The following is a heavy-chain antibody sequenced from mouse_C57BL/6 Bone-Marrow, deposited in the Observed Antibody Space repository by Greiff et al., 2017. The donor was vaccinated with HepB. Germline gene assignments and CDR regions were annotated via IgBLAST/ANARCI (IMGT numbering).Heavy chain of an antibody. Sequence: EVQLVESGGGLVQPGGSMKLSCVASGFTFSNYWMNWVRQSPEKGLEWVAQIRLKSDNYATHYAESVKGRFTISRDDSKSSVYLQMNNLRAEDTGIYYCTGITTVENVWGTGTTVTVSS. CDR3: TGITTVENV. CDR2: IRLKSDNYAT. J-gene: IGHJ1*03. V-gene: IGHV6-3*01. CDR1: GFTFSNYW. D-gene: IGHD1-1*01.